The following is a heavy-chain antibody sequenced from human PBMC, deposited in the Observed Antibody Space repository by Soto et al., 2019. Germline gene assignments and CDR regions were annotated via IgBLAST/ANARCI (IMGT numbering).Heavy chain of an antibody. CDR2: ISYDGSNK. CDR1: GFTFSSYG. V-gene: IGHV3-30*18. CDR3: AKPPVGYYDSSGYYYTFDY. J-gene: IGHJ4*02. Sequence: GGSLRLSCAASGFTFSSYGMHWVRQAPGKGLEWVAVISYDGSNKYYADSVKGRFTISRDNSKNTLYLQMNSLRAEDTAVYYCAKPPVGYYDSSGYYYTFDYWGQGTLVTVS. D-gene: IGHD3-22*01.